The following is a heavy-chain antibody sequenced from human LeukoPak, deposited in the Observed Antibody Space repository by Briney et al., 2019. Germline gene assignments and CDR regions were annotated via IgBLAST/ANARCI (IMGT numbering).Heavy chain of an antibody. CDR1: GGSISSYY. V-gene: IGHV4-59*08. D-gene: IGHD3-10*01. J-gene: IGHJ4*02. CDR3: ARLPSYYGSGSSGADY. CDR2: IYYSGST. Sequence: SETLSLTCTVSGGSISSYYWSWIRQPPGKGLEWIGYIYYSGSTNYNPSLKSRVTISVDTSKNQFSLKLSSVTAADTAAYYCARLPSYYGSGSSGADYWGQGTLVTVSS.